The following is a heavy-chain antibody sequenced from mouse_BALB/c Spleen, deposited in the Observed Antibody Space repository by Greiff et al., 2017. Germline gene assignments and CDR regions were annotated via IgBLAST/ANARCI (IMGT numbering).Heavy chain of an antibody. D-gene: IGHD5-1*01. CDR2: ISYDGSN. V-gene: IGHV3-6*02. Sequence: EVQLVESGPGLVKPSQSLSLTCSVTGYSITSCYYWYWIRQFPGNQLEWVGYISYDGSNNYNPSLKNRISITRDTSKNQFFLKLDAVTTEDTATYYCASLPYFDYWGQGTTLTVSS. J-gene: IGHJ2*01. CDR1: GYSITSCYY. CDR3: ASLPYFDY.